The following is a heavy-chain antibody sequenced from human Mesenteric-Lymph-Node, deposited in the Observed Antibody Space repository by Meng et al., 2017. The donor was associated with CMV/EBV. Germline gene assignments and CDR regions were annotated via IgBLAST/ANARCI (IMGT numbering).Heavy chain of an antibody. CDR2: IYWNDDK. CDR1: GFSLSTSGVG. Sequence: CTLSGFSLSTSGVGVGWIRQPPGKALEWLALIYWNDDKRYNPSLKSRLTITKDTSKNQVVLTMTNMDPVDTATYYCAHSDIWLQYFDYWGQGTLVTVSS. CDR3: AHSDIWLQYFDY. J-gene: IGHJ4*02. D-gene: IGHD5-24*01. V-gene: IGHV2-5*01.